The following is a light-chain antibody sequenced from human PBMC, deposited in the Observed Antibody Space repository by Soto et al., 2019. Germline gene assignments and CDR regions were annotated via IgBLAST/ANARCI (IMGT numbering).Light chain of an antibody. V-gene: IGKV1-5*01. CDR2: DAS. CDR1: QSISTW. Sequence: DIQMTQSPSTLSASVGDTVTITCRARQSISTWLAWYQQKPGKAPKLLIYDASSLESGVPSRFSGSGAGTEFTLTISSLQPDDFATYYCQQYNSYSWTFGQGTKVDIK. CDR3: QQYNSYSWT. J-gene: IGKJ1*01.